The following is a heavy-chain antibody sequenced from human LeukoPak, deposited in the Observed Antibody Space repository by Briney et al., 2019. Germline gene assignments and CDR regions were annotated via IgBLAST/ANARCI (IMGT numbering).Heavy chain of an antibody. CDR1: GYTFITYD. J-gene: IGHJ4*02. D-gene: IGHD6-19*01. Sequence: ASVKVSCKASGYTFITYDISWVRQAPGQGLEWMGWISAYNGNTNYAQKLQGRVTMTTESPTNTAYMELRSLRSDDTAVYYCARSAVADTLSAYYFGYWGQGTLVTVSS. CDR3: ARSAVADTLSAYYFGY. CDR2: ISAYNGNT. V-gene: IGHV1-18*01.